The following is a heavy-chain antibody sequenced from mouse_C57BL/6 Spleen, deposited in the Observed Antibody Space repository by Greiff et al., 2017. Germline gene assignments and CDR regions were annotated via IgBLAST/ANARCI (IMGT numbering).Heavy chain of an antibody. Sequence: EVKVVESGGDLVKPGGSLKLSCAASGFTFSSYGMSWVRQTPDKRLEWVATISSGGSYTYYPDSVKGRFTISRDNAKNTLYLQMSSLKSENTAMYYCTRQGITKYFDYWGQGTTLTVSS. CDR2: ISSGGSYT. J-gene: IGHJ2*01. CDR1: GFTFSSYG. D-gene: IGHD2-4*01. CDR3: TRQGITKYFDY. V-gene: IGHV5-6*01.